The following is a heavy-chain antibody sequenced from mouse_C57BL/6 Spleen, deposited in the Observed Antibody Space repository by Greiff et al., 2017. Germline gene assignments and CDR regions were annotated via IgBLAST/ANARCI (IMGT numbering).Heavy chain of an antibody. J-gene: IGHJ3*01. CDR3: ARDEGYDYAWFAY. D-gene: IGHD2-4*01. V-gene: IGHV8-8*01. CDR1: GFSLSTFGMG. CDR2: IWGDDDK. Sequence: QVTLKESGPGILQPSQTLSLTCSFSGFSLSTFGMGVGWLRPPSGKGLEWLVFIWGDDDKYYNAALKSRLTISKDTSKNHVFLEIATADTADTATYYCARDEGYDYAWFAYWGQGTLVTVSA.